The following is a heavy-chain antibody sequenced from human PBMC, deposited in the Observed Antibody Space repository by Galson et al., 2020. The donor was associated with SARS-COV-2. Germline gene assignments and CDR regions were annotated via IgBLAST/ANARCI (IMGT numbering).Heavy chain of an antibody. CDR3: ARGAFD. D-gene: IGHD3-16*01. V-gene: IGHV3-66*01. CDR1: GFSVSSNY. Sequence: TGGSLRLSCAASGFSVSSNYMNWVRQPPGQGLDWVSVIYDGGDTYYADSVKGRFTSSRDTSKNMVYLQMNSLRDEDTAVYYCARGAFDWGQGTLVTVSS. CDR2: IYDGGDT. J-gene: IGHJ4*02.